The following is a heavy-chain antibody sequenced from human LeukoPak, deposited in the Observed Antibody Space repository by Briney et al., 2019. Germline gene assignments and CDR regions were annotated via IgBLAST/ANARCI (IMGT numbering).Heavy chain of an antibody. CDR1: GYTFTSYD. CDR2: MNPNSGST. J-gene: IGHJ4*02. Sequence: ASVKVSCKASGYTFTSYDINWVRQATGQGLEWMGWMNPNSGSTGYAQKFQGRVTMTRNTSISTAYMELSSLRSEDTAVYYCARFCVDCSSTSCLYYFDYWGQGTLVTVSS. CDR3: ARFCVDCSSTSCLYYFDY. V-gene: IGHV1-8*01. D-gene: IGHD2-2*01.